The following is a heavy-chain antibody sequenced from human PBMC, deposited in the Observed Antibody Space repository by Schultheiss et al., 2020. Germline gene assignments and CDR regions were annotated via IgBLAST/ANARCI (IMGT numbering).Heavy chain of an antibody. J-gene: IGHJ6*02. Sequence: SATLSLTCAVNGGSFSGYYWSWIRQPPGKGLEWIGEINDSGSTNHNPSLKSRVTISVDTSKNQFSLRLSSVTAADTALYYCASGRRYVGLDVWGQGTTVTVSS. D-gene: IGHD2-15*01. CDR1: GGSFSGYY. CDR2: INDSGST. V-gene: IGHV4-34*01. CDR3: ASGRRYVGLDV.